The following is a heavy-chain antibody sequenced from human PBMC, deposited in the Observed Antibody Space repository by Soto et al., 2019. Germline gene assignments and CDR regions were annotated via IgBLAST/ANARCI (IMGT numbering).Heavy chain of an antibody. J-gene: IGHJ6*02. CDR3: ARDRGRRFFEWFGSYGMDV. Sequence: ASVKVSCKASGYTFTGYYMHWVRQAPGQGLEWMGWINPNSGGTNYAQKFQGWVTMTRDTSISTAYMELSRLRSDDTAVYYCARDRGRRFFEWFGSYGMDVWGQGTTVTVSS. CDR2: INPNSGGT. CDR1: GYTFTGYY. D-gene: IGHD3-3*01. V-gene: IGHV1-2*04.